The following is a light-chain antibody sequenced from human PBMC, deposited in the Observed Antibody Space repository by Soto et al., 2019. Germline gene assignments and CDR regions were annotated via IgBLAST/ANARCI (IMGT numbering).Light chain of an antibody. CDR1: QSVGNS. J-gene: IGKJ4*01. V-gene: IGKV3-11*01. Sequence: EIVLTQSPATLCLPPGERATLSCRASQSVGNSLAWYQQKPGQAPGLLIHEVSTRATGIPARFSGSGSGTDFTLTISSLEPEDFAVYYCHQHSDWPLTFGAGTKVDIK. CDR3: HQHSDWPLT. CDR2: EVS.